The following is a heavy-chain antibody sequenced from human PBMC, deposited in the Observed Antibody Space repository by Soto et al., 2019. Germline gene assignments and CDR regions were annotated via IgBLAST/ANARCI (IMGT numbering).Heavy chain of an antibody. CDR2: IDPSDSYT. J-gene: IGHJ6*02. CDR3: ARQSVSGSTTAPGVYYYYGMDV. D-gene: IGHD2-2*01. V-gene: IGHV5-10-1*01. Sequence: GESLKISCKGSGYSFTSYWISWVRQMPGKGPEWMGRIDPSDSYTNYSPSFQGHVTISADKSISTAYLQWSSLKASDTAMYYCARQSVSGSTTAPGVYYYYGMDVWGQGTTVTVSS. CDR1: GYSFTSYW.